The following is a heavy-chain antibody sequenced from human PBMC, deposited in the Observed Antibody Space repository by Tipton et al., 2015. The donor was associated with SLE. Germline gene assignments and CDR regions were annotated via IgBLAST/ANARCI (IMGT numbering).Heavy chain of an antibody. V-gene: IGHV3-30*02. D-gene: IGHD2-15*01. J-gene: IGHJ6*02. CDR3: AKEVVAANYYYHGMDV. Sequence: LRLSCAASGFTFRSYGMHWVRQAPGKGLEWVAFIRYDGSNKYYADSVKGRFTISRDNSRNTLYLQMNSLRPEDTAVYYCAKEVVAANYYYHGMDVWGQGTTVTVSS. CDR2: IRYDGSNK. CDR1: GFTFRSYG.